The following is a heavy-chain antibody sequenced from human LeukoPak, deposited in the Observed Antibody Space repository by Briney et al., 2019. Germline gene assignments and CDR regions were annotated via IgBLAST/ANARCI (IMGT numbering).Heavy chain of an antibody. J-gene: IGHJ5*02. CDR2: INHSGST. V-gene: IGHV4-34*01. D-gene: IGHD2-15*01. CDR3: ARAFYSFWFDP. Sequence: SETLSLTCAVYGGSFSGYYWSWIRQPPGKGLEWIGEINHSGSTNYNPSLKSRVTISVDTSKNQFSPKLSSVTAADTAVYYCARAFYSFWFDPWGQGTLVTVSS. CDR1: GGSFSGYY.